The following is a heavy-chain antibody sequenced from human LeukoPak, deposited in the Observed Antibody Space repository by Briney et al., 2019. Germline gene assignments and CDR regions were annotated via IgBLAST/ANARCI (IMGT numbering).Heavy chain of an antibody. V-gene: IGHV4-39*01. J-gene: IGHJ3*02. CDR2: IYYSGST. CDR1: GGSISSSSYY. Sequence: SETLSLTCTVSGGSISSSSYYWGWIRQPPGKGLEWIGSIYYSGSTYYNPSLESRVTISVDTSKNQFSLKLSSVTAADTAVYYCARPLRDGYRRDGFDIWGQGTMVTVSS. CDR3: ARPLRDGYRRDGFDI. D-gene: IGHD5-24*01.